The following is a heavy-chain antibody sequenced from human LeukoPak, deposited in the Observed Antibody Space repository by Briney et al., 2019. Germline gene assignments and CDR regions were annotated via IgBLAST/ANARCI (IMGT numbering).Heavy chain of an antibody. J-gene: IGHJ4*02. CDR1: GGSFSGYY. D-gene: IGHD2-15*01. CDR3: ARHGRVGTINPSY. V-gene: IGHV4-34*01. Sequence: PSETLSLTCAVYGGSFSGYYWSWIRQPPGKGLEWIGEINHSGSTNYNPSLKSRVTISVDTSKNQFSLKLSSVTAADTAVYYCARHGRVGTINPSYWGQGTLVTVSS. CDR2: INHSGST.